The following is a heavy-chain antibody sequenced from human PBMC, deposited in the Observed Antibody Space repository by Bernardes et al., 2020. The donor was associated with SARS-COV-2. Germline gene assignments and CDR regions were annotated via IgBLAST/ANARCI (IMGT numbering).Heavy chain of an antibody. D-gene: IGHD1-26*01. CDR1: GFSFSDYY. J-gene: IGHJ4*02. CDR2: ISRSDRWGESTK. Sequence: GGSLRLSCAASGFSFSDYYMSWIRQTPGKGLEWVSFISRSDRWGESTKSYADSVKGRFTISRDNAENSVSLQMSSLRAEDTAVYYCAREDINTNSFDYWGQGTPVTVSS. CDR3: AREDINTNSFDY. V-gene: IGHV3-11*01.